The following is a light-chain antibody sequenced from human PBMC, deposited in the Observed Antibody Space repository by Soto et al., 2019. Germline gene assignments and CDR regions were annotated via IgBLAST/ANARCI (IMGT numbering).Light chain of an antibody. Sequence: EIVMTQSPATLSVSPGERATLSCGASQSVSSNVVWYQQRPGQAPRLLIYGASTRATGIPARFSGSGSGTEFALTFTSLQSEDFVVYDCQQYADWHRTFGQGTKLAIK. CDR1: QSVSSN. CDR2: GAS. CDR3: QQYADWHRT. V-gene: IGKV3-15*01. J-gene: IGKJ2*01.